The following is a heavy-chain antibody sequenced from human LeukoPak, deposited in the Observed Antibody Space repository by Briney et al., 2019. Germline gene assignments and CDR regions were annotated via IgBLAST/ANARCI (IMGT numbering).Heavy chain of an antibody. D-gene: IGHD6-13*01. CDR1: GFTFSSYA. CDR3: AKDFSSSWYYFDY. J-gene: IGHJ4*02. CDR2: ISGSGGNT. Sequence: GGSLRLSCAASGFTFSSYAMSWVRQAPGKGLEWVSVISGSGGNTYYADSVKGRFTISRDNPKNTLYLQMNSLRAGDTAVYYCAKDFSSSWYYFDYWGQGTLVTVSS. V-gene: IGHV3-23*01.